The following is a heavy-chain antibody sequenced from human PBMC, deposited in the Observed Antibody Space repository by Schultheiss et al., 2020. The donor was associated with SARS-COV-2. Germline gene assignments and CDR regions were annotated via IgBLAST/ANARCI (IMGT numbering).Heavy chain of an antibody. CDR2: IYHSGST. D-gene: IGHD4-17*01. CDR1: GYSISSGYY. CDR3: ARLGSTVTTGLYYYGMDV. V-gene: IGHV4-38-2*01. Sequence: SETLSLTCAVSGYSISSGYYWGWIRQPPGKGLEWIGSIYHSGSTYYNPSLKSRVTISVDTSKNQFSLKLSSVTAADTAVYYCARLGSTVTTGLYYYGMDVWGQGTTVTVSS. J-gene: IGHJ6*02.